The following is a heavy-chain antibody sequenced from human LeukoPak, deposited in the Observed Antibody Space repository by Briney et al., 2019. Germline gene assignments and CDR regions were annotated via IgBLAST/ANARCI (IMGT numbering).Heavy chain of an antibody. CDR3: AKDSSSLQRVLQYYFDY. V-gene: IGHV3-30*02. CDR2: IRYDGSNK. D-gene: IGHD6-13*01. CDR1: GFTFSSYG. J-gene: IGHJ4*02. Sequence: GSLRLSCAASGFTFSSYGMHWVRQAPGKGLEWVAFIRYDGSNKYYADSVKGRFTISRDNSKNTLYLQMNSLRAEDTAVYYCAKDSSSLQRVLQYYFDYWGQGTLVTVSS.